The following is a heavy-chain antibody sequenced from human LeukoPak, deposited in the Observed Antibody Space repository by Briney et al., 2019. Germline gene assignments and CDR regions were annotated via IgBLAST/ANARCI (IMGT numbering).Heavy chain of an antibody. CDR1: GFTFDDYA. J-gene: IGHJ4*02. CDR3: AKVLSSGWLDNFDY. CDR2: ISWNSGSI. V-gene: IGHV3-9*01. D-gene: IGHD6-19*01. Sequence: GRSLRLSCAASGFTFDDYAMHWVRQAPGKGLEWVSGISWNSGSIGYADSVKGRFTISRDNAKNSLYLQMNSLRAEDTALYYCAKVLSSGWLDNFDYWGQGTPVTVSS.